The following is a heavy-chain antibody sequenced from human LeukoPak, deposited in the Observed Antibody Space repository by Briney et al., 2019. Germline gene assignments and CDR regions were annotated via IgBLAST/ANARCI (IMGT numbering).Heavy chain of an antibody. Sequence: GGSLRLSCAASGFTFSSYWMSWVRQAPGKGLEWVANIKQDGSEKYYVDSVKGRFTISRDNAKNSLYLQMNSLRAEDTAVYYCARDDGDTSRLDAFDIWGQGTMVTVSS. V-gene: IGHV3-7*01. CDR3: ARDDGDTSRLDAFDI. J-gene: IGHJ3*02. CDR2: IKQDGSEK. D-gene: IGHD7-27*01. CDR1: GFTFSSYW.